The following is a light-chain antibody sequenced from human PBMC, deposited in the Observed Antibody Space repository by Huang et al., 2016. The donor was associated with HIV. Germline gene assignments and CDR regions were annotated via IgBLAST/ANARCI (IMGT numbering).Light chain of an antibody. J-gene: IGKJ2*01. CDR2: LGA. Sequence: DIVMTQSPLSLPVTPGEPASISCRSSQSLLHSSGYNYLDWYLQKPGQSPQLLIYLGANRAAGVPDRFIGSGSGTDFTLKITRVEAEDVGVYYCMQALQTPPYTFGQGTKLEIK. V-gene: IGKV2-28*01. CDR3: MQALQTPPYT. CDR1: QSLLHSSGYNY.